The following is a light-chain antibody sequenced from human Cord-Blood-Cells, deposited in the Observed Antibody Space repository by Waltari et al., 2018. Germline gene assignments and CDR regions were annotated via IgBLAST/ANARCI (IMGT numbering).Light chain of an antibody. Sequence: QSALTQPASVSGSPGQSITIPCTGTSSDGGGYNYVPWYQQPPGKAPKLMIYDVSNRPSGVSNRFSGSKSGNTASLTISGLQAEDEADYYCSSYTSSSTVVFGGGTKLTVL. CDR2: DVS. J-gene: IGLJ2*01. CDR3: SSYTSSSTVV. V-gene: IGLV2-14*01. CDR1: SSDGGGYNY.